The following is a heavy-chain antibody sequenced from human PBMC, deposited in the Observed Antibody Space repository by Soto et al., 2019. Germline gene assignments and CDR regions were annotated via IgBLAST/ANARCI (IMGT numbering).Heavy chain of an antibody. Sequence: QVQLQESGPGLVKPSGTMSLTCAVSGGSISSSNWWSWVRQPPGKGLEWIGEIYHSGTANYNPSLRSRVTISVDKSKNPFSLNLNSVTAADTPVYYCVTEGVYGSGIWLAPWGQGTLVTVSS. D-gene: IGHD3-10*01. CDR2: IYHSGTA. CDR1: GGSISSSNW. V-gene: IGHV4-4*02. CDR3: VTEGVYGSGIWLAP. J-gene: IGHJ5*02.